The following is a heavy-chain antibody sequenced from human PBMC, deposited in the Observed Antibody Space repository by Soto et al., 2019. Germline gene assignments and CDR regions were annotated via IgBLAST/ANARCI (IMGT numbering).Heavy chain of an antibody. V-gene: IGHV3-74*01. Sequence: GVSLRLSCAASGFTFSSYWMHWVRQAPGKGLVWVSRINSDGSSTSYADSVKGRFTISRDNAKNTLYLQMNSLRAEDTAVYYCARDQWELGYYYYYGMDVWGQGTTVTVSS. CDR3: ARDQWELGYYYYYGMDV. CDR2: INSDGSST. J-gene: IGHJ6*02. CDR1: GFTFSSYW. D-gene: IGHD1-26*01.